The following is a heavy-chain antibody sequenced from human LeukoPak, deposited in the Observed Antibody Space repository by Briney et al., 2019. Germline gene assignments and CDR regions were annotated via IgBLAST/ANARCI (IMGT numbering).Heavy chain of an antibody. CDR3: VTGYPAMALGY. CDR1: GFTFSNYW. D-gene: IGHD5-18*01. V-gene: IGHV3-74*01. Sequence: PGGSLRLPCAASGFTFSNYWMHWVRQDPGKGLVWVSRINSDGSITGYADSAKGRFTISRDNAKNTLYLQMNSLRAEDTAVYYCVTGYPAMALGYWGQGTLVTVSS. CDR2: INSDGSIT. J-gene: IGHJ4*02.